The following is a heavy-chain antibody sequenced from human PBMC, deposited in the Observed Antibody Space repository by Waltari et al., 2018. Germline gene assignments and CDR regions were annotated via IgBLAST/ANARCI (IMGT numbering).Heavy chain of an antibody. J-gene: IGHJ4*02. CDR2: IIPIFGPA. Sequence: QVQLVQSGAEVKKPGSAVKVSCKASGGTFSSYAISWVRQAPGQGLEWMGGIIPIFGPANYAQNVQGRVTITADESTSTAYLELSSLRSEDTAVYYCATVSSGRVSDYFDYWGQGTLVTVSS. V-gene: IGHV1-69*01. D-gene: IGHD3-22*01. CDR3: ATVSSGRVSDYFDY. CDR1: GGTFSSYA.